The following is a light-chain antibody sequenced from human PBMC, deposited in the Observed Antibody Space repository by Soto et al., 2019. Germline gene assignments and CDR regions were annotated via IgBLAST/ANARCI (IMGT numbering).Light chain of an antibody. CDR1: QGISSY. CDR3: QQLNSYPLFP. V-gene: IGKV1-9*01. CDR2: AAS. J-gene: IGKJ3*01. Sequence: IQLTQSPSSLSASVGDRVTITCRASQGISSYLAWYQQKPGKAPKLLIYAASTLQSGVPSRFSGSGSGTDFTLTISSLQPEDFATYYYQQLNSYPLFPFGPGTKVDIK.